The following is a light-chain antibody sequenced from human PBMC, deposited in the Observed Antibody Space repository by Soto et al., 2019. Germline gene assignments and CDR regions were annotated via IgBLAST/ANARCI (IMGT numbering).Light chain of an antibody. CDR1: SSDVGGNKY. CDR3: SAFTGTTYV. V-gene: IGLV2-14*03. CDR2: DVS. J-gene: IGLJ1*01. Sequence: QSALTQPASVSGSPGQSITISCTGTSSDVGGNKYVSWYQHYPGKAPKLMICDVSNRPSGVSNRFSGSKSGNTASLTISGLQPEDEADYYCSAFTGTTYVFGTGTKVTVL.